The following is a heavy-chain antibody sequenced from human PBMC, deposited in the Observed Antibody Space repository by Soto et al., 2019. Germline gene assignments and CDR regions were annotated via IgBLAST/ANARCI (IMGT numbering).Heavy chain of an antibody. CDR1: GFTFSRSW. V-gene: IGHV3-7*01. CDR3: ARDEY. CDR2: IKQDGSEK. Sequence: EVRLVESGGGLVQPGGSLRLSCAASGFTFSRSWMSWVRQTPGKGPEWVASIKQDGSEKYYVGSVKGRFTVSRDNAKNSLYLPLNSLRVEDTAVYYCARDEYWGQGTLVSVSS. J-gene: IGHJ4*02.